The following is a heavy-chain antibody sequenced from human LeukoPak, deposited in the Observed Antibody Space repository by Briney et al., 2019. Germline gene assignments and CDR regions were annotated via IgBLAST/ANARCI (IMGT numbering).Heavy chain of an antibody. CDR1: GVSISAYD. D-gene: IGHD3-9*01. J-gene: IGHJ3*01. V-gene: IGHV4-59*08. CDR2: LHKRGST. CDR3: ARLDDSTYYEILAGHDSVLDV. Sequence: SETLSLTCSVSGVSISAYDWSWIRQPPGKGLEWIGYLHKRGSTYHNPSLKSRVTISVDTSKNQVSLKLTSVTAADTAVYYCARLDDSTYYEILAGHDSVLDVWGPGTVLTVSS.